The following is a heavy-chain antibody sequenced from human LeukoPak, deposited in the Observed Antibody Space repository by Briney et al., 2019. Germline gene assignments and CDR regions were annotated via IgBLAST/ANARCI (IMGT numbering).Heavy chain of an antibody. Sequence: SETLSLTCTVSGGSISSSSYYWGWIRQPPGKGLEWIGSIYYSGSTYYNPSLKSRVTISVDTSKNQFSLKLSSVTAADTAVYYCARQGRYSSGWSAPYYMDVWGKGTTVTVSS. V-gene: IGHV4-39*01. J-gene: IGHJ6*03. D-gene: IGHD6-19*01. CDR2: IYYSGST. CDR1: GGSISSSSYY. CDR3: ARQGRYSSGWSAPYYMDV.